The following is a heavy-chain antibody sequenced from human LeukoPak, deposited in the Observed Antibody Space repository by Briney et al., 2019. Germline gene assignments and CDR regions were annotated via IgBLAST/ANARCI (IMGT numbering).Heavy chain of an antibody. CDR3: AKDMGAVAGAHYGMDV. V-gene: IGHV3-9*01. CDR2: ISWNSGSI. CDR1: GFTFDDYA. D-gene: IGHD6-19*01. J-gene: IGHJ6*02. Sequence: PGRSLRLSCAASGFTFDDYAMHWVRQAPGKGLEWVSGISWNSGSIGYADSVKGRFTISRDNAKNSLYLQMNSLRAEDTALYYCAKDMGAVAGAHYGMDVWDQGTTVTVSS.